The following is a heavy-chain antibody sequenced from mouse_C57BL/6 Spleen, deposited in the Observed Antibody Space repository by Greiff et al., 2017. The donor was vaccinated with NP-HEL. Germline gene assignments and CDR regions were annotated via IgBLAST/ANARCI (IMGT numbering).Heavy chain of an antibody. Sequence: EVQLKESGAELVRPGASVKLSCTASGFNIKDDYMHWVKQRPEQGLEWIGWIDPENGDTEYASKFQGKATITADTSSNTAYLQLSSLTSEDTAVYYCTTRELGGYWGQGTTLTVSS. V-gene: IGHV14-4*01. D-gene: IGHD4-1*01. CDR3: TTRELGGY. CDR2: IDPENGDT. J-gene: IGHJ2*01. CDR1: GFNIKDDY.